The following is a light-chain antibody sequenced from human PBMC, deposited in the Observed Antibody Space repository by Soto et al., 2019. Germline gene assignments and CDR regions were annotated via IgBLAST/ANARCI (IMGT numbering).Light chain of an antibody. J-gene: IGLJ3*02. V-gene: IGLV2-11*01. Sequence: QSALTQPRSVSGSPGQSVTISCTGTSTDVGGYNYVSWYQHLPGKAPKLIIYDVNKRPSGVPDRFSGSKSGNTASLTISGLQADDEADYYCCSYAGTRVFGGGTTLTVL. CDR2: DVN. CDR1: STDVGGYNY. CDR3: CSYAGTRV.